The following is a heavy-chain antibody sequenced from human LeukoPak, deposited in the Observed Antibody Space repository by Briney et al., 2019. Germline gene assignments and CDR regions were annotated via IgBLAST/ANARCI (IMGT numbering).Heavy chain of an antibody. Sequence: SVKVSCKASGGTFSSYAISWVRQAPGPGLGWMGGIIPIFGTANYAQTFQGRVTITSDESTSTAYMELSSLRSEDTAVYYCARDSYNWNYAGYYYYMDVWGKGTTVTVSS. CDR3: ARDSYNWNYAGYYYYMDV. D-gene: IGHD1-7*01. V-gene: IGHV1-69*01. CDR2: IIPIFGTA. CDR1: GGTFSSYA. J-gene: IGHJ6*03.